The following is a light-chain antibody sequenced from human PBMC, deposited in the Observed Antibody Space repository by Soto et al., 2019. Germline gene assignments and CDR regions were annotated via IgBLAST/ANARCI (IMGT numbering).Light chain of an antibody. CDR2: AAS. CDR3: QHYRSHSIT. Sequence: DILLIQSPATLSASVGDRITITCRASENIFKFLAWYQQRSGSAPNLLIYAASDLERGVPARFSGSGSGTEFTLTIGNLQPNDSATYFCQHYRSHSITFGGGTQVDVK. V-gene: IGKV1-5*01. J-gene: IGKJ4*01. CDR1: ENIFKF.